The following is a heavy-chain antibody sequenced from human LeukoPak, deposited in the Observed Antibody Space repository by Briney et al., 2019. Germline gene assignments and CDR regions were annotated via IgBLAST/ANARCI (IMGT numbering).Heavy chain of an antibody. Sequence: GGSLRLSCAASGFTFSSYWMSWVRQAPGKGLEWVANIKQDGSEKYYVDSVKGRFTISRDNAKNSLYLQMNSLRAEDTAVYYCAKEAVAGIFDYWGQGTLVTVSS. V-gene: IGHV3-7*03. CDR3: AKEAVAGIFDY. J-gene: IGHJ4*02. CDR2: IKQDGSEK. CDR1: GFTFSSYW. D-gene: IGHD6-19*01.